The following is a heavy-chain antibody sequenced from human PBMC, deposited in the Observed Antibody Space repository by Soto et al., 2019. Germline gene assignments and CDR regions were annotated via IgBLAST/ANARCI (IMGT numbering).Heavy chain of an antibody. Sequence: GESLKISCKGSGYSFTSYWIGWVRQMPGKGLEWMGIIYPGDSDTRYSPSFQGQVTISADKSISTAYLQWSSLKASDAAMYYWARQGRCGGDCYYYYGMDVWGQGTTVTVSS. CDR3: ARQGRCGGDCYYYYGMDV. D-gene: IGHD2-21*02. J-gene: IGHJ6*02. CDR2: IYPGDSDT. CDR1: GYSFTSYW. V-gene: IGHV5-51*01.